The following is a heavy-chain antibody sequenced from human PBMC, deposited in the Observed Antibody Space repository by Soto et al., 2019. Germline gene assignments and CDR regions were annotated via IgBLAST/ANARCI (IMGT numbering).Heavy chain of an antibody. CDR2: IIPIFGTA. V-gene: IGHV1-69*13. CDR1: GGTFSSYA. CDR3: ARGKQDGRYDFWSGRPYYYYYGMDV. D-gene: IGHD3-3*01. J-gene: IGHJ6*02. Sequence: ASVKVSCKASGGTFSSYAISWVRQAPGQGLEWMGGIIPIFGTANYAQKFQGRVTITADESTSTAYMELSSLRSEDTAVYYCARGKQDGRYDFWSGRPYYYYYGMDVWGQGTTVTVSS.